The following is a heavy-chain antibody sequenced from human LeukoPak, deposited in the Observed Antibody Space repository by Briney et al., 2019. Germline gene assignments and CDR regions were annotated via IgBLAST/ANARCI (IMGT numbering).Heavy chain of an antibody. J-gene: IGHJ6*02. CDR3: ARVLLYGSGLDV. Sequence: GGSLRLFCAASGFTLRSYDMHWVRQATGKGLEWVSSIGTAGDTYYPGSVKGRFTISRENAKNSLYLQMSSLRAGDTAVYYCARVLLYGSGLDVWGQGTTVTVSS. CDR2: IGTAGDT. CDR1: GFTLRSYD. D-gene: IGHD3-10*01. V-gene: IGHV3-13*01.